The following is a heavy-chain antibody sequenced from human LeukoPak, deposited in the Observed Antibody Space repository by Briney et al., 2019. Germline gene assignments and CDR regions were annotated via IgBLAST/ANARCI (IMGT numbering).Heavy chain of an antibody. D-gene: IGHD3-3*01. V-gene: IGHV1-69*05. CDR2: IIPIFGTA. Sequence: SVKVSCKASGGTFSSYAISWVRQAPGQGLEWMGRIIPIFGTANYAQKFQGRVTITTDESTSTAYMELSSLRSEDTAVYYCATAPRVGSTIFGEDWFDPWGQGTLVTVSS. CDR3: ATAPRVGSTIFGEDWFDP. CDR1: GGTFSSYA. J-gene: IGHJ5*02.